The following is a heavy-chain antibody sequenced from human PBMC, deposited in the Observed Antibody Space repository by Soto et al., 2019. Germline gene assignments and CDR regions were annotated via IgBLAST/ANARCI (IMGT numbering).Heavy chain of an antibody. Sequence: GGSLRLSCAASGFTFSSYWMSWVRQAPGKGLEWVANIKQDGSEKYYVDSVKGRFTISRDNAKNSLYLQMNSLRAEDTAVYYCARDLFDYGDYGLQITALDYWGQGTLVTVSS. CDR2: IKQDGSEK. CDR3: ARDLFDYGDYGLQITALDY. V-gene: IGHV3-7*04. D-gene: IGHD4-17*01. J-gene: IGHJ4*02. CDR1: GFTFSSYW.